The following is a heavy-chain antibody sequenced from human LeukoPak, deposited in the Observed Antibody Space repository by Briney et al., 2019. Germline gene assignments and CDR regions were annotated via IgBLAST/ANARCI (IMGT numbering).Heavy chain of an antibody. CDR2: IKQDGSEK. D-gene: IGHD3-9*01. Sequence: GGSLRLSCAASGFTFSSYWMSWVRQAPGKGLEWVANIKQDGSEKYYVDSVKGRFTISRDNAKNSLYLQMNSLRAEDTAVYYCARDLNLGILTGYYFDYWGQGTLVTVSS. V-gene: IGHV3-7*03. CDR1: GFTFSSYW. J-gene: IGHJ4*02. CDR3: ARDLNLGILTGYYFDY.